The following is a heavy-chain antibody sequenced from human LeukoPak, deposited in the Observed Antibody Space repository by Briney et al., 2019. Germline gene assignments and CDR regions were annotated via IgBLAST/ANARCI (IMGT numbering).Heavy chain of an antibody. J-gene: IGHJ4*02. CDR2: IYSGGST. V-gene: IGHV3-53*01. CDR1: GFTFSSNY. CDR3: ARVFGSWYFDY. Sequence: GGSLRLSCAASGFTFSSNYMSWVRQAPGKGLEWVSVIYSGGSTYYAASVKGRFTISRDNSKNTLYLQMNSLRAEDTAVYYCARVFGSWYFDYWGQGTLVTVSS. D-gene: IGHD6-13*01.